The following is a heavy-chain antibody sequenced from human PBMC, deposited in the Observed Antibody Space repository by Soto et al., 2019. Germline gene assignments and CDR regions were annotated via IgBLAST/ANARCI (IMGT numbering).Heavy chain of an antibody. CDR2: INHSGST. D-gene: IGHD3-10*01. V-gene: IGHV4-34*01. J-gene: IGHJ4*02. Sequence: SETLSLTCAVDGGSFSGHYWSRIRQPPGKGLEWIGEINHSGSTNYNPSLKSRVTISVDTSKNQFSLKLSSVTAADTAVYSCARLIGSSGDYFDYWGQGTLVTVSS. CDR3: ARLIGSSGDYFDY. CDR1: GGSFSGHY.